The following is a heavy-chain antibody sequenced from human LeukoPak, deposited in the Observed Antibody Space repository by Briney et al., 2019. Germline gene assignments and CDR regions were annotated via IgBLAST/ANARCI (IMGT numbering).Heavy chain of an antibody. D-gene: IGHD2-2*01. CDR3: ARVRYCSTTSCPRGFDY. CDR2: ITSTTSI. V-gene: IGHV3-69-1*01. Sequence: GGSLRLSCAASGFAFSNFGMTWVRQAPGKGLEWASFITSTTSIYYADSVKGRFTISRDNAKNSLYLQMNSLRAEDTAVYYCARVRYCSTTSCPRGFDYWGQGTLVTVSS. J-gene: IGHJ4*02. CDR1: GFAFSNFG.